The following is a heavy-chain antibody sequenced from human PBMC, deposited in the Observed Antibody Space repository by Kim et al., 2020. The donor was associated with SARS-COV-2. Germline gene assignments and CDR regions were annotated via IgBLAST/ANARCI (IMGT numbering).Heavy chain of an antibody. CDR3: AGEPPTVTRDCSGAF. CDR1: GFSFFNCG. J-gene: IGHJ2*01. Sequence: GGSLRLSCAASGFSFFNCGMAWVRQAPGKGLEWVSTIDATGLETHYAESVKGRFTISRDDSKKTVYLQMERLRAEDTAIYYCAGEPPTVTRDCSGAFWGR. D-gene: IGHD4-4*01. CDR2: IDATGLET. V-gene: IGHV3-23*01.